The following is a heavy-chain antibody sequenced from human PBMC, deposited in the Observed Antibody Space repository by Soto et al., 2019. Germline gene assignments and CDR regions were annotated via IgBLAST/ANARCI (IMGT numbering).Heavy chain of an antibody. CDR2: MYDSGST. J-gene: IGHJ4*02. Sequence: QVQLQESGPGLVKPSETLSLTCTVSGGSVSSGSYYWSWIRQPPGKGLEWIGYMYDSGSTNYNPSLMSRVTISVDTSKNQFSLKLSSGTAADTAVYYCARYWSAFDYWGQGTLVTVSS. CDR1: GGSVSSGSYY. D-gene: IGHD2-15*01. CDR3: ARYWSAFDY. V-gene: IGHV4-61*01.